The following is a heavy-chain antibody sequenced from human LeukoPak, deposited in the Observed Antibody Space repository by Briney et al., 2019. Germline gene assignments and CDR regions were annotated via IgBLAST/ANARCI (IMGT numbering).Heavy chain of an antibody. CDR1: GGSISSYY. J-gene: IGHJ4*02. CDR3: ARSFFGSGSYYVN. Sequence: SETLSLTCTVSGGSISSYYWSWIRQPPGKGLEWIGSIYHSGSTDYSPSLKSRVTISVDTSKNQFSLRLSSVSAADTAVYFCARSFFGSGSYYVNWGQGTLVTVSS. D-gene: IGHD3-10*01. V-gene: IGHV4-59*08. CDR2: IYHSGST.